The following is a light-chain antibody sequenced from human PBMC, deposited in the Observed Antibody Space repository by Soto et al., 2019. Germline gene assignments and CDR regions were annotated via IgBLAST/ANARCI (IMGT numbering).Light chain of an antibody. CDR1: QSVSSSY. CDR3: QQYGSSLLT. V-gene: IGKV3-20*01. J-gene: IGKJ1*01. CDR2: GAS. Sequence: EIVLTQSPGTLSLSPGERATLSCRASQSVSSSYLAWYQQKPGQAPRLLIYGASSRATGIPDRFSGSGSGTDFTLTISRLEPGDFAVYYCQQYGSSLLTFGQGTKVEIK.